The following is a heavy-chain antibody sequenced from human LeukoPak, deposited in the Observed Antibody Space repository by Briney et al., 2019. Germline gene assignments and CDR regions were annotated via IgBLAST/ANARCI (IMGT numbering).Heavy chain of an antibody. D-gene: IGHD3-22*01. J-gene: IGHJ3*02. CDR3: AKKMYYDSSGYTPDAFDI. CDR2: ISGSGGST. Sequence: GGSLRLSCAASGFTFSSYGMHWVRQAPGKGLEWVSAISGSGGSTYYADSAKGRFTISRDNSKNTLYLQMNSLRAEDTAVYYCAKKMYYDSSGYTPDAFDIWGQGTMVTVSS. CDR1: GFTFSSYG. V-gene: IGHV3-23*01.